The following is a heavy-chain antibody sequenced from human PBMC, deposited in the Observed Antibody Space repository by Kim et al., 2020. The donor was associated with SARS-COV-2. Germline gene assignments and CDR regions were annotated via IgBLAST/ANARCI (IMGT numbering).Heavy chain of an antibody. J-gene: IGHJ6*02. V-gene: IGHV1-69*01. Sequence: QGRVTITADEATSTAYMELSSLRSEDTAVYYCARDKVIGVVVPGYYGMDVWGQGTTVTVSS. D-gene: IGHD3-22*01. CDR3: ARDKVIGVVVPGYYGMDV.